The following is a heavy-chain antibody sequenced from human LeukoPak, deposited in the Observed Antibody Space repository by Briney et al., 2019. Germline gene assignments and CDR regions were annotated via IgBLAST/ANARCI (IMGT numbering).Heavy chain of an antibody. Sequence: TSETLSLICTVSGGSISSSSYYWGWMRQPPGKGLEWIGSIYYSGSTYYNPSLKSRVTISVDTSKNQFSLKLSSVTAADTAVYYCAREKWVGATTVRAFDIWGQGTMVTVSS. J-gene: IGHJ3*02. CDR2: IYYSGST. CDR1: GGSISSSSYY. D-gene: IGHD1-26*01. V-gene: IGHV4-39*07. CDR3: AREKWVGATTVRAFDI.